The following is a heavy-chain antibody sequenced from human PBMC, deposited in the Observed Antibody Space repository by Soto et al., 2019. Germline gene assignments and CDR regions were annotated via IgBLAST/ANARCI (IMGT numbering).Heavy chain of an antibody. CDR2: IRNKANSYST. J-gene: IGHJ4*02. CDR1: GFTFSDHY. Sequence: EVQVVESGGGLVQPGGSLRLSCAASGFTFSDHYMDWVRQAPGKGLEWVGRIRNKANSYSTEYAASVKGRFTISRDDSKNSVDLEKKNLETEDTAVYFCARVRLGITTRVFDYWGQGTLVTVSS. D-gene: IGHD1-20*01. V-gene: IGHV3-72*01. CDR3: ARVRLGITTRVFDY.